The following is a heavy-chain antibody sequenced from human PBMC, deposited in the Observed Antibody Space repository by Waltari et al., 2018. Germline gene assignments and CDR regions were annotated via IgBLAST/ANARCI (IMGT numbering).Heavy chain of an antibody. V-gene: IGHV3-74*01. CDR2: INSDGRGT. CDR1: GFTFSSSW. D-gene: IGHD3-10*01. J-gene: IGHJ4*02. Sequence: EVQLVESGGGLVQPGGSLRLSCAASGFTFSSSWMHWVRQAPGKGLVWVARINSDGRGTSYADSVKGRFTISRDNAKNTLYLQMNSLRAEASAVYYCGRREGSVTMVRGIDYWGQGTLVTVSS. CDR3: GRREGSVTMVRGIDY.